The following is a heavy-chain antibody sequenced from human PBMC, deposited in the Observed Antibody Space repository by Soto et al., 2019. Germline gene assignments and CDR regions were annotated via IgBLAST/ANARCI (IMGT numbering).Heavy chain of an antibody. V-gene: IGHV4-59*01. CDR3: ARDRDSGSYYRGGMDV. Sequence: QVQLQESGPGLVKPSETLSLTCTVSGGSISSYYWSWIRQPPGKGLEWIGYIYYSGSTNYNPSLKRRVTIAVDASKNQFSLKLSSVTAADTAVYYCARDRDSGSYYRGGMDVWGQGTTVTVSS. CDR1: GGSISSYY. CDR2: IYYSGST. J-gene: IGHJ6*02. D-gene: IGHD3-10*01.